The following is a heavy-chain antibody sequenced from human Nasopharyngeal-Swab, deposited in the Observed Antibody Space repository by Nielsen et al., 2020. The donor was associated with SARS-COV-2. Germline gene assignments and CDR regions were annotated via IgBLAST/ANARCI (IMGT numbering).Heavy chain of an antibody. J-gene: IGHJ4*02. CDR2: ISGSGGST. D-gene: IGHD2-2*02. CDR3: AKGGYCSSTSCYIDY. Sequence: GESLKISCAASGFTFGSYAMSWVRQAPGKGLEWVSAISGSGGSTYYADSVKGRFTISRDNSKNTLYLQMNSLRAEDTAVYYCAKGGYCSSTSCYIDYWGQGTLVTVSS. CDR1: GFTFGSYA. V-gene: IGHV3-23*01.